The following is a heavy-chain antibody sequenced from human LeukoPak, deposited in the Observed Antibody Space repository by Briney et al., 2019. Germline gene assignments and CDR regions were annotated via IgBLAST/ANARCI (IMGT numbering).Heavy chain of an antibody. J-gene: IGHJ4*02. CDR1: GYTFTGYY. Sequence: ASVKVSCKASGYTFTGYYIHWVRQAPGQGLEWMGWLKPNSGGTNYAQNFQGRVTMTRDTSISTAYMEMSGLRSDDTAVYYCARVVPMVRGVIGPIPFDYWGQGTLVTVSS. D-gene: IGHD3-10*01. CDR2: LKPNSGGT. CDR3: ARVVPMVRGVIGPIPFDY. V-gene: IGHV1-2*02.